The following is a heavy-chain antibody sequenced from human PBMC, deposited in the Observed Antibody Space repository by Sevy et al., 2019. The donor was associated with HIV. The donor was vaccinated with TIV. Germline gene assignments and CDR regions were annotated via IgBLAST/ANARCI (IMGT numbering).Heavy chain of an antibody. V-gene: IGHV3-30*04. J-gene: IGHJ4*02. CDR2: ISYDGSNK. CDR1: GFTFSSYA. CDR3: AGAYCTNGVCYWYCFDY. Sequence: GGSLRLSCAASGFTFSSYAMHWVRQAPGKGLEWVAVISYDGSNKYYADSVKGRFTISRDNSKNTLYLQMNSLRAEDTAVYYCAGAYCTNGVCYWYCFDYWGQGTLVTVSS. D-gene: IGHD2-8*01.